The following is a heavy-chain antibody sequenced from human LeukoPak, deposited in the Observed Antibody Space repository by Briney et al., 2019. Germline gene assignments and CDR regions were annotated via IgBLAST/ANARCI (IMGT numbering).Heavy chain of an antibody. Sequence: SQTLSLTCTVSGGSISSGSYYWSWIRQPAGKGLEWIGRIYTSGSTNYNPSLKSRVTISVDTSKNLFSLKLSSVTAADTAVYYCARNYYDSSGFDRNDAFDIWGQGTMVTVSS. CDR2: IYTSGST. CDR3: ARNYYDSSGFDRNDAFDI. CDR1: GGSISSGSYY. D-gene: IGHD3-22*01. V-gene: IGHV4-61*02. J-gene: IGHJ3*02.